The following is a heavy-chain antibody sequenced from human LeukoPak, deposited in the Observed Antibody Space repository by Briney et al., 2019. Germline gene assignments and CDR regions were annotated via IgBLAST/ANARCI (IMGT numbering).Heavy chain of an antibody. V-gene: IGHV3-30*02. Sequence: GGSLRLSCAASGFTFSSYGMHWVRQAPGKGLEWVVFIRYDGSNKYYADSVKGRFTISRDNSKNTLYLQMNSLRAEDTAVYYCAKDHISLAGIAQCSSTSCLFDYWGQGTLVTVSS. J-gene: IGHJ4*02. CDR1: GFTFSSYG. CDR2: IRYDGSNK. D-gene: IGHD2-2*01. CDR3: AKDHISLAGIAQCSSTSCLFDY.